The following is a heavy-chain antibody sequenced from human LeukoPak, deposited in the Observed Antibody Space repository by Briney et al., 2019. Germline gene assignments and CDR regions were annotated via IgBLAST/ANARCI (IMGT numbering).Heavy chain of an antibody. V-gene: IGHV3-23*01. CDR1: GFTFS. J-gene: IGHJ1*01. Sequence: GGSLRLSCAASGFTFSWVRQAPGKGLEWVSFITPNADRTSYADSVEGRFTISRDNPRNTLYMQMNSLRDEDTAVYYCAIMHGYYDGSGYWVQWGQGTLATVSS. D-gene: IGHD3-22*01. CDR3: AIMHGYYDGSGYWVQ. CDR2: ITPNADRT.